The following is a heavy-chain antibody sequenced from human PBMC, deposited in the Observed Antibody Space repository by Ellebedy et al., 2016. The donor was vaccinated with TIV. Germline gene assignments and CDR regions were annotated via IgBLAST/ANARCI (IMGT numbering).Heavy chain of an antibody. J-gene: IGHJ3*02. V-gene: IGHV4-4*02. CDR2: IIHSGST. CDR1: GDSISSSNW. D-gene: IGHD4-17*01. Sequence: MPSETLSLTCAVSGDSISSSNWWSWVRQPPGKGLEWIGEIIHSGSTNYIPSLKSRVTISVDESKNEFSLKLSSVTAADTAVYYCARRQAYGDYEYALDIWGQGTKVTVSS. CDR3: ARRQAYGDYEYALDI.